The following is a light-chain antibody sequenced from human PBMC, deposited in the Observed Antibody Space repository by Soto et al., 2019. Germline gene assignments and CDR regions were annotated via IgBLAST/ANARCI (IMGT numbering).Light chain of an antibody. CDR3: AAWDDSLNGVL. Sequence: QSVLTQPPSVSGTPGQTVTISCSGGSSNIGSNTVSWNQQSPGTAPKLLIYSYNQRPSGVPDRFSGSGSGTSASLAISGLQSDDESEYYCAAWDDSLNGVLFGGGTKVTVL. CDR2: SYN. CDR1: SSNIGSNT. V-gene: IGLV1-44*01. J-gene: IGLJ2*01.